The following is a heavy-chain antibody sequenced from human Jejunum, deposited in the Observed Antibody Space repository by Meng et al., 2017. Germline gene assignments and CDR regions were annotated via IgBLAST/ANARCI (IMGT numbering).Heavy chain of an antibody. J-gene: IGHJ4*02. CDR1: GISPSTVGAA. Sequence: ITVLASVPTPGKPTQTLTLPCTFSGISPSTVGAAVGWIRQRPGKALAGLALTYWDDDKRSSPSLKSRLTITKDTSKNQVVLTKAHMDPVDTATYYCAHRRRNSGYDNPYYFDFWGQGTLVTVSS. CDR3: AHRRRNSGYDNPYYFDF. D-gene: IGHD5-12*01. V-gene: IGHV2-5*02. CDR2: TYWDDDK.